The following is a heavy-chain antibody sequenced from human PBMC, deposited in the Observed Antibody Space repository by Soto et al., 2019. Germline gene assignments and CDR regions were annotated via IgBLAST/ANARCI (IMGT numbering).Heavy chain of an antibody. CDR2: IYHSGST. V-gene: IGHV4-4*02. J-gene: IGHJ4*02. Sequence: SETLSLTCAVSGGSISNINWWSWVRQPPGKGLEWIGEIYHSGSTNYNPSFKSRVTMSVDKSKNQFSLKLRSVTAADTGIYYCARGVRMVRGPNFDYWGQGTLVTVSS. CDR1: GGSISNINW. CDR3: ARGVRMVRGPNFDY. D-gene: IGHD3-10*01.